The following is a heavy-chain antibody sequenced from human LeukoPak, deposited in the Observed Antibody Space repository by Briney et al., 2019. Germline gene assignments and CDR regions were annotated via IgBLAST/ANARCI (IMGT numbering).Heavy chain of an antibody. CDR3: AKMTEESYFVY. CDR1: GFTFSSYG. J-gene: IGHJ4*02. CDR2: IWYDGSNK. D-gene: IGHD1-14*01. V-gene: IGHV3-33*06. Sequence: AGGSLRLSCAASGFTFSSYGMHWVRQAPGKGLEWVAVIWYDGSNKYYADSVKGRFTISRDNSKNTLYLQMNSLRAEDTAVYYCAKMTEESYFVYWGQGTLVTVSS.